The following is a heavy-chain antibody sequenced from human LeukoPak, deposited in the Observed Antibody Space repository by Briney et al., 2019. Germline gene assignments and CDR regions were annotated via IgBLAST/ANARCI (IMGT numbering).Heavy chain of an antibody. CDR1: GFSFSSYE. J-gene: IGHJ1*01. D-gene: IGHD3-9*01. V-gene: IGHV3-48*03. Sequence: GGSLRLSCAASGFSFSSYEMNWVRQAPGKGLEWVSCISSSGSTIKYAHSVKGRFTISRDNAKNSLYLQMNSLRAEDTAVYYCAKDHTYYDILTGYYRPQYFQHWGQGTLVTVSS. CDR3: AKDHTYYDILTGYYRPQYFQH. CDR2: ISSSGSTI.